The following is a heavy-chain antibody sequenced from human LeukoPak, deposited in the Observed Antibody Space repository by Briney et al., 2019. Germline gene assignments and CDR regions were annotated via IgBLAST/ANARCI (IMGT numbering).Heavy chain of an antibody. CDR3: ARDYDILTGDNWFDP. Sequence: GASVKVSCKAPGYTFTSYGISWVRQAPGQGLEWMGWISAYNGNTNYAQKLQGRVTMTTDTSTSTAYMELRSLRSDDTAVYYCARDYDILTGDNWFDPWGQGTLVTVSS. D-gene: IGHD3-9*01. V-gene: IGHV1-18*01. CDR1: GYTFTSYG. J-gene: IGHJ5*02. CDR2: ISAYNGNT.